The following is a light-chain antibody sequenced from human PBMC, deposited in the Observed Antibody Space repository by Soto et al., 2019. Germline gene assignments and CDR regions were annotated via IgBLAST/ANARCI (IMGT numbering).Light chain of an antibody. CDR2: EGS. Sequence: QSVLTQPASVSGSSGQSITISCTGTSSDVGSYNLVSWYQQHPGKAPKLMIYEGSKRPSGVSNRFSGSKSGNTASLTISGLQAEDEADYYCCSYAGSSTFYVFGTGTK. V-gene: IGLV2-23*01. CDR1: SSDVGSYNL. CDR3: CSYAGSSTFYV. J-gene: IGLJ1*01.